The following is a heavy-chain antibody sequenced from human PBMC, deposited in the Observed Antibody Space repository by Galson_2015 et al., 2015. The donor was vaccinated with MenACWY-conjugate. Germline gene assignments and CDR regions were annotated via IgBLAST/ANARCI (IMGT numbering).Heavy chain of an antibody. V-gene: IGHV3-23*01. Sequence: SLRLSCAASGFTFSSYAMSWVRQAPGKGLEWVSAISGSGGSTYYADSVKGRFTISRDNSKNTLYLQMNSLRAEDTAVYYCAKESDGYYYDSNRYIPTGHYFDYWGQGTPVTVSS. J-gene: IGHJ4*02. CDR1: GFTFSSYA. CDR2: ISGSGGST. D-gene: IGHD3-22*01. CDR3: AKESDGYYYDSNRYIPTGHYFDY.